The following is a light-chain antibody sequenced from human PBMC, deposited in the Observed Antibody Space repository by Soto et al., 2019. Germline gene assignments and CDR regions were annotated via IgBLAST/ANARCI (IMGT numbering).Light chain of an antibody. CDR2: EVS. CDR3: ISYTSDDVRYV. CDR1: NSDVGIYDF. V-gene: IGLV2-14*01. Sequence: LTQPASVSGTPGQSITISCTGSNSDVGIYDFVSWYQHHPGRAPKLIVSEVSHRPSGVSNRFSGSKSGNTASLTISGLQSEDEADYYCISYTSDDVRYVFGTGTKVTVL. J-gene: IGLJ1*01.